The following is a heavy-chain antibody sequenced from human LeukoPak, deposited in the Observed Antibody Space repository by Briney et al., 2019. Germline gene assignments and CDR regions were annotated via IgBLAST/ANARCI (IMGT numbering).Heavy chain of an antibody. V-gene: IGHV1-2*02. CDR2: INPNSGGT. D-gene: IGHD1-20*01. J-gene: IGHJ6*03. Sequence: ASVKVSCKASGYTFTGYYMHWVRQAPGQGLEWMGWINPNSGGTNYAQKFQGRVTVTRDTSISTAYMELSRLRSDDTAVYYCARFRITGSYYYMDVWGKGTTVTVSS. CDR1: GYTFTGYY. CDR3: ARFRITGSYYYMDV.